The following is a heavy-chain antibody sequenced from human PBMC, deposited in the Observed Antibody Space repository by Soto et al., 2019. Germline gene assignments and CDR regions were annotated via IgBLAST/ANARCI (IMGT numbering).Heavy chain of an antibody. D-gene: IGHD2-2*01. J-gene: IGHJ4*02. Sequence: QVQLVQSGAEVKKPGASVRVSCKASEHTFTNYGINWVRLAPGQGLEWMGWINTYSGNTIYAQKFQDRLTITTDTSTNTASMELRSLTSDDTAVFYWAGGQGSLIPYYLDSWGQGTLVTVSS. CDR3: AGGQGSLIPYYLDS. CDR2: INTYSGNT. V-gene: IGHV1-18*04. CDR1: EHTFTNYG.